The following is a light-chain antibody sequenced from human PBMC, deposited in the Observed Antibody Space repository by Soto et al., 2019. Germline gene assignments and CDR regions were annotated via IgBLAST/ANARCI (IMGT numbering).Light chain of an antibody. CDR1: QDISNY. Sequence: DIQMTQSPSSLSASVGDRVTITCQASQDISNYLNWYQQKPGKAPKLLIYDASNLETVVPSRFSGSGAGTDFTFTISSLQPEDIATYYCQQYDNLPFTFAPGTKVDIK. J-gene: IGKJ3*01. CDR3: QQYDNLPFT. V-gene: IGKV1-33*01. CDR2: DAS.